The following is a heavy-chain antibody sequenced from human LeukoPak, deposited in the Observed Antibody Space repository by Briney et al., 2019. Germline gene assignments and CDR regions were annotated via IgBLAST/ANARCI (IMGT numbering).Heavy chain of an antibody. D-gene: IGHD3-10*01. CDR2: IFYSGST. CDR1: GGSISTSNYY. CDR3: ATPMVRGVIIY. J-gene: IGHJ4*02. Sequence: SETLSLTCTVSGGSISTSNYYWGWIRQPPGKGLEWIGNIFYSGSTYYSPSVKSRVTISLDTSRNQFSLRLSSVTAADTAVYYCATPMVRGVIIYWGQGTLVTVSS. V-gene: IGHV4-39*01.